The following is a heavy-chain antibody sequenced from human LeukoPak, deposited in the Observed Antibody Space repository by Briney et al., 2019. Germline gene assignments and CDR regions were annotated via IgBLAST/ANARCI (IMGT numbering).Heavy chain of an antibody. CDR3: ARGGDIVVVVAASGFDY. CDR2: INHSGST. Sequence: SETLSLTCAVYGGSFSGYYWSWIRQPPGEGLEWIGEINHSGSTNYNPSLKSRVTISVDTSKNQFSLKLSSVTAADTAVYYCARGGDIVVVVAASGFDYWGQGTLVTVSS. D-gene: IGHD2-15*01. J-gene: IGHJ4*02. CDR1: GGSFSGYY. V-gene: IGHV4-34*01.